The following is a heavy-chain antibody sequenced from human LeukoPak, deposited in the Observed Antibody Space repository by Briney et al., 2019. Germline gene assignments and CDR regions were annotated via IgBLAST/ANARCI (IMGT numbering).Heavy chain of an antibody. J-gene: IGHJ4*02. CDR2: VYYSGST. D-gene: IGHD3-10*01. V-gene: IGHV4-59*01. CDR1: GDSISTYY. CDR3: ARASGSSYVVFFFDY. Sequence: SETLSLTCTVSGDSISTYYWSWIRQPPGKGLEWIGYVYYSGSTTYNPSLKSRVTISVDTSKNQFSLKLTSVTAADTAVYYRARASGSSYVVFFFDYWGQGTLVTVSS.